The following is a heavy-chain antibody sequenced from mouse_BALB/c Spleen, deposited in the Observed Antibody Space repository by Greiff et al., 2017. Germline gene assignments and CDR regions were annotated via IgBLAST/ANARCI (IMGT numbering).Heavy chain of an antibody. CDR3: ARAGDYDAPY. J-gene: IGHJ3*01. D-gene: IGHD2-4*01. V-gene: IGHV5-6-5*01. CDR1: GFTFSSYA. Sequence: EVKLVESGGGLVKPGGSLKLSCAASGFTFSSYAMSWVRQTPEKRLEWVASISSGGSTYYPDSVKGRFTISRDNARNILYLQMSSLRSEDTAMYYCARAGDYDAPYWGQGTLVTVSA. CDR2: ISSGGST.